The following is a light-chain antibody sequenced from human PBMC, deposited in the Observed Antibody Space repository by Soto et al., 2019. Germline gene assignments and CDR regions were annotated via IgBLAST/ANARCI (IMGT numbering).Light chain of an antibody. J-gene: IGLJ1*01. Sequence: QSALTQPASVSGSPGQSIAISCTGTSSDVGNYNYVSWYQQHPDKAPKLMIFDVSNRPSGVSDRFSGSKSGNTASLTISGLQADDEADYYCTSYTSSSTDVFPTWTKVTVL. V-gene: IGLV2-14*01. CDR2: DVS. CDR3: TSYTSSSTDV. CDR1: SSDVGNYNY.